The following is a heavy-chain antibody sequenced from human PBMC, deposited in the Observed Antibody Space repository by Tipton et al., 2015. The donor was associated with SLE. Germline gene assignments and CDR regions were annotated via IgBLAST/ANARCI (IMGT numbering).Heavy chain of an antibody. CDR3: ARGAKERITLVRVRPYYFDY. D-gene: IGHD3-10*01. Sequence: TLSLTCTVSGGSISGYYWSWIRQPAGKGLEWIGESNPSGNTNYNPSLKSRVTTSVDTSNNQLSLKLTSVTAADTAVYYCARGAKERITLVRVRPYYFDYWGQGSLVTVSS. CDR2: SNPSGNT. V-gene: IGHV4-34*01. J-gene: IGHJ4*01. CDR1: GGSISGYY.